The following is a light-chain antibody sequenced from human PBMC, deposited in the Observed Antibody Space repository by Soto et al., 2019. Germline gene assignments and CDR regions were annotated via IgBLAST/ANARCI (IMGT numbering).Light chain of an antibody. V-gene: IGLV1-40*01. CDR2: DNN. Sequence: SVLTQPPSVSGAPGQRVTISCTGSSSNIGSGYDVQWYQQLPRTAPKLLISDNNNRPSGVPDRFSGSKSGASASLAITGLQAEDEADYYCQSYDSSLSASVFGGGTQLTVL. CDR1: SSNIGSGYD. CDR3: QSYDSSLSASV. J-gene: IGLJ3*02.